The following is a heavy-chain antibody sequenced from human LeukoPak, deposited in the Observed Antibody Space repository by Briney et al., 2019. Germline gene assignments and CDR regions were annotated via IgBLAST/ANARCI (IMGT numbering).Heavy chain of an antibody. CDR3: ARVRSVTPYYFEY. D-gene: IGHD4-11*01. Sequence: TTSETLSLTCAVYGGSFSGYYWSWIRQPPGKGLEWIGEINHSGSTNYNPSLKSRVTISVDTSKNQFSLKLTSVTAADTAVYYCARVRSVTPYYFEYWGQGTPVTVSS. CDR1: GGSFSGYY. J-gene: IGHJ4*02. V-gene: IGHV4-34*01. CDR2: INHSGST.